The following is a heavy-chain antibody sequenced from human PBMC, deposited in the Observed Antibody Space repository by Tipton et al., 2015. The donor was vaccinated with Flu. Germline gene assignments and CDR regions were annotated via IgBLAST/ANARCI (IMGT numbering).Heavy chain of an antibody. CDR1: GDSISSDYY. J-gene: IGHJ4*02. CDR2: IYHSGFT. V-gene: IGHV4-38-2*01. CDR3: ARGSGEINIYLDS. Sequence: TLSLTCVVSGDSISSDYYWGWIRQSPGKGLEWLGSIYHSGFTYYNPSLKSRVTISVDTSKNQFSLKLSSLTAADTAVYYCARGSGEINIYLDSWGQGTVVTGSS. D-gene: IGHD6-19*01.